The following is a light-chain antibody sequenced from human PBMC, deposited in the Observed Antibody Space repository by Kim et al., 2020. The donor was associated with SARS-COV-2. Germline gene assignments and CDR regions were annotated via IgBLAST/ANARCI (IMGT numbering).Light chain of an antibody. CDR3: QTYDINNPL. J-gene: IGLJ3*02. CDR1: GRSIASNY. V-gene: IGLV6-57*02. CDR2: EDK. Sequence: GKPVTISCTASGRSIASNYIQWYQHRPGSAPTTVIFEDKERPSGVPDRFSGSIDRSSNSASLTISGLKTEDEADYYCQTYDINNPLFGGGTQLTVL.